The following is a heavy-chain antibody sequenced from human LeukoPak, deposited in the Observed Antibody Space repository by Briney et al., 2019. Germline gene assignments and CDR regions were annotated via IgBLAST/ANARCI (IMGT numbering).Heavy chain of an antibody. J-gene: IGHJ4*02. Sequence: GGSLRLSCAASGFTFSSYAMSWVRQAPGKGLEWVSLISGSGASTYYADSVKGRFSTSRDNSKSTLYLQINSLGADDTAVYYCARNRGVAAAGRGYYLDYWGQGTLVTVSS. CDR1: GFTFSSYA. D-gene: IGHD6-13*01. CDR2: ISGSGAST. V-gene: IGHV3-23*01. CDR3: ARNRGVAAAGRGYYLDY.